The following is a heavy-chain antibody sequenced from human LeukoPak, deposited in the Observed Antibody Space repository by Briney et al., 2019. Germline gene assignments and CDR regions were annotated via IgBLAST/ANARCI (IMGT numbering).Heavy chain of an antibody. J-gene: IGHJ4*02. D-gene: IGHD7-27*01. CDR3: ARDDNWGFDY. CDR2: ISGSSRHK. V-gene: IGHV3-21*01. Sequence: GGSLRLSCAASGFTFSSYTMNWVRQAPGKGLEWVSSISGSSRHKYYADSVKGRFTISRDNAKNSLYLQMNSLRAEDTAFYYCARDDNWGFDYWGQGALVTVSS. CDR1: GFTFSSYT.